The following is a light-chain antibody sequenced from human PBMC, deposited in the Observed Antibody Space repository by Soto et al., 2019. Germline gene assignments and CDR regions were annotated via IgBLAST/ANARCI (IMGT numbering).Light chain of an antibody. CDR2: EVS. CDR1: SSDVGGYNY. CDR3: SSYAGSHNFGV. J-gene: IGLJ1*01. Sequence: QSVLTQPPSASGSPGQSVTISCAGTSSDVGGYNYVSWYQQHPGKAPKLMIYEVSKRPSGVPDRFSGSKSGNTASLTVSGLQAEDEADYYCSSYAGSHNFGVFGTRTKVTVL. V-gene: IGLV2-8*01.